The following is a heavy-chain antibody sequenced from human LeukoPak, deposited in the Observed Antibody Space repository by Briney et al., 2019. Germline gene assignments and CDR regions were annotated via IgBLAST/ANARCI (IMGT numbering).Heavy chain of an antibody. J-gene: IGHJ4*02. Sequence: ASVKVSCKASGGTLSSYALNWVRQAPGEGLEWIGRIIPIFAIVNYAQNFQGRVTITADKSTNTAYMELSSLRFEDTAFYYCARADSSGYSLDENFDYWGQGTLVTVSS. CDR1: GGTLSSYA. V-gene: IGHV1-69*04. CDR2: IIPIFAIV. D-gene: IGHD3-22*01. CDR3: ARADSSGYSLDENFDY.